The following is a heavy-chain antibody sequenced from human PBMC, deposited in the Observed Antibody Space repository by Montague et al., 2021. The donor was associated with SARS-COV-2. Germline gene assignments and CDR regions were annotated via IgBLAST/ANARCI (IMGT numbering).Heavy chain of an antibody. CDR3: STTHRWGGVDV. D-gene: IGHD1-14*01. CDR1: EFTFSNYW. CDR2: IKEDGSEK. Sequence: SLRLSCAASEFTFSNYWMSWVRQSPGKGLEWVAIIKEDGSEKAYVDSVRGRFTCSRDNAKKTVYLQMNSLRVEDTAVYCCSTTHRWGGVDVWGQGTTVTVSS. J-gene: IGHJ6*02. V-gene: IGHV3-7*01.